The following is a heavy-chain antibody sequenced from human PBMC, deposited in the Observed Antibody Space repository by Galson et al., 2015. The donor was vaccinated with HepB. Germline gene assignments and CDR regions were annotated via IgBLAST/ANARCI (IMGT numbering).Heavy chain of an antibody. J-gene: IGHJ4*02. CDR2: IYYSGST. CDR3: ARGVVATIWGAYFDY. V-gene: IGHV4-59*01. D-gene: IGHD5-12*01. Sequence: TLSLTCTVSGGSISSYYWSWIRQPPGKGLEWIGYIYYSGSTNYNPSLKSRVTISVDTSKDQFSLKLSSVTAADTAVYYCARGVVATIWGAYFDYWGQGTLVTVSS. CDR1: GGSISSYY.